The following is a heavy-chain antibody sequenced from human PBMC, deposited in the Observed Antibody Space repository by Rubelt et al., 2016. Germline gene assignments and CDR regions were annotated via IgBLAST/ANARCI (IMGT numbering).Heavy chain of an antibody. Sequence: EVQLLEFGGGLVQPGGSLRLSCATSGFSFGSYAMTWVRQAPGKGLEWVSAVSADDGGTYYADSVKGRFTIPRDNARNTLSLQMKGWRAGGTAVYYCAKGRGILSPDYWGQGALVTVSS. V-gene: IGHV3-23*01. J-gene: IGHJ4*02. CDR2: VSADDGGT. CDR3: AKGRGILSPDY. CDR1: GFSFGSYA. D-gene: IGHD3-9*01.